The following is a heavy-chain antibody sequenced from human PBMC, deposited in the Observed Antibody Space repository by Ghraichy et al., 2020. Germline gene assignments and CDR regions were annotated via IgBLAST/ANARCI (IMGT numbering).Heavy chain of an antibody. V-gene: IGHV4-34*01. CDR2: INHSGTT. CDR3: ARWQRIYSNYVGYYYYYGMDV. CDR1: GGSFSDYY. J-gene: IGHJ6*02. Sequence: SETLSLTCAVYGGSFSDYYWSWIRQPPGKGLEWIGEINHSGTTNYNPSLKSRVTISVDTSKNQISLNLSSVTAADTAVYYCARWQRIYSNYVGYYYYYGMDVWGQGTTVTVSS. D-gene: IGHD4-11*01.